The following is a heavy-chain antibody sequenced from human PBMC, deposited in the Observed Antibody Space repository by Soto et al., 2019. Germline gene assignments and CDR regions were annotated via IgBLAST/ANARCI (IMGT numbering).Heavy chain of an antibody. J-gene: IGHJ6*02. Sequence: LRLSCAASGFTFSSYGMHWVRQAPGKGLEWVAVIWYDGSTNYNPSLKSRVTISVDTSKNQFSLKLSSVTAADTAVYYCARGDGSGSYYGMDVWGQGTTVTVSS. V-gene: IGHV3-33*01. D-gene: IGHD3-10*01. CDR2: IWYDGSTN. CDR3: ARGDGSGSYYGMDV. CDR1: GFTFSSYG.